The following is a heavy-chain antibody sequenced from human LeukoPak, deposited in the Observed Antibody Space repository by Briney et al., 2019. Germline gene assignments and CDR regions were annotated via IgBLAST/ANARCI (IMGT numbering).Heavy chain of an antibody. CDR1: GYSFTNYW. CDR2: IHPGDSDT. CDR3: ARQYSGSYYRPYYFDS. V-gene: IGHV5-51*01. D-gene: IGHD1-26*01. J-gene: IGHJ4*02. Sequence: GESLKISCKASGYSFTNYWTGWVRQMPGKGLEWMGVIHPGDSDTKYSPSFEGQVTISADRSINTAYIQWSSLKASDTAKYFCARQYSGSYYRPYYFDSWGQGTLVTVSS.